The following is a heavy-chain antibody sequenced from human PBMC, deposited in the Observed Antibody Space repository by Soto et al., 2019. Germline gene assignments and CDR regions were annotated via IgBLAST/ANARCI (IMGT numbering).Heavy chain of an antibody. J-gene: IGHJ4*02. Sequence: ASVKVSCKASGYTFTSYGISWVRQAPGQGLEWMGWISAYNGNTNYAQKLQGRVTMTTDTSTSTAYMELSSLRSEDTAVYYCAADLGIVGATANFDYWGQGTLVTVSS. V-gene: IGHV1-18*01. CDR2: ISAYNGNT. D-gene: IGHD1-26*01. CDR3: AADLGIVGATANFDY. CDR1: GYTFTSYG.